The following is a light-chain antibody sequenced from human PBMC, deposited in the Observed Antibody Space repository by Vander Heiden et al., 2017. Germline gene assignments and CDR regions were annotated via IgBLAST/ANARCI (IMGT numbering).Light chain of an antibody. Sequence: QSVLTQPPSASGTPAQRVTISCSGSSSNLGNNYVHWSQQLPGTAPKLLIYNTSNRPSGVPDRFSGSKSGTAASLAISGLRSENEADYFCATWDDSLSGSWVFGGGTKLTVL. V-gene: IGLV1-47*02. CDR3: ATWDDSLSGSWV. CDR1: SSNLGNNY. CDR2: NTS. J-gene: IGLJ3*02.